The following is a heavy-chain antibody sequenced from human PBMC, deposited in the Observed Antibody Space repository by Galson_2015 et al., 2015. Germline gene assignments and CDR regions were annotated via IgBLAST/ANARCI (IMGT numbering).Heavy chain of an antibody. J-gene: IGHJ3*02. CDR3: ARDGAVVKNAYDAFDI. CDR1: GFTFSSYG. V-gene: IGHV3-33*01. CDR2: IWYDGSNK. D-gene: IGHD2-21*01. Sequence: SLRLSCAASGFTFSSYGMHWVRQAPGKGLEWVAVIWYDGSNKYYADSVKGRFTISRDNSKNTLYLQMNSLRAEDTAMYYCARDGAVVKNAYDAFDIWGQGTMVTVSS.